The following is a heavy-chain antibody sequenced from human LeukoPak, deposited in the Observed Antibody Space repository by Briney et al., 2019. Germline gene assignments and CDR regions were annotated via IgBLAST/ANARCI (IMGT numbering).Heavy chain of an antibody. D-gene: IGHD6-6*01. CDR1: GYTFTSYD. V-gene: IGHV1-8*01. J-gene: IGHJ6*02. CDR2: LNPNSGNT. Sequence: ASAKVSCKASGYTFTSYDINWVRQATGQGLEWMGWLNPNSGNTGYAQKFQGRVTMTRNTSISTAYMELSSLRSEDTAVYYCARVREYSSSHKGYYYYYYGMDVWGQGTTVTVSS. CDR3: ARVREYSSSHKGYYYYYYGMDV.